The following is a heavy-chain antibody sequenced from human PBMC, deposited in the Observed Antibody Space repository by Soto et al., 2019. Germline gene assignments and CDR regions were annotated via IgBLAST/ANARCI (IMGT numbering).Heavy chain of an antibody. CDR3: AASRGYDSSGYSGYYYGMDV. J-gene: IGHJ6*02. CDR2: ITWNRDKI. Sequence: EVQLVESGGGLVQLGRSLRLSCEASGFPFEDYAMPWVRQRPGRGREWVPGITWNRDKIGYPDSVKGRFSISRENAKKYLYLQMNSLRPDDTALYYCAASRGYDSSGYSGYYYGMDVWGQGTTVTVSS. D-gene: IGHD3-22*01. V-gene: IGHV3-9*01. CDR1: GFPFEDYA.